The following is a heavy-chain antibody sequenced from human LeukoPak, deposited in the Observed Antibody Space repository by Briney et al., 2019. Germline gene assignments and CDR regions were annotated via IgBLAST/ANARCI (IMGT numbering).Heavy chain of an antibody. J-gene: IGHJ4*02. CDR2: IYPGDSDI. D-gene: IGHD2/OR15-2a*01. V-gene: IGHV5-51*01. Sequence: GESLKISCKGSGYTYTKDWIGWVRQTPDKGLEWMAMIYPGDSDIRYSPSFQGQVSISVDKSISTAYLQWSSLKASDTAMYYCVTGWRGDFYDPAHNCGQTTLVTVSA. CDR3: VTGWRGDFYDPAHN. CDR1: GYTYTKDW.